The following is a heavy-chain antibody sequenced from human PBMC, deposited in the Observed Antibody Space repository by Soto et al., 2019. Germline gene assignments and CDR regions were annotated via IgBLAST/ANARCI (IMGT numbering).Heavy chain of an antibody. Sequence: QVQLVESGGGVVQPGRSLRLSCAASGFTFSSYAMHWVRQAPGKGLEWVAVISYDGSNKYYADSVKGRFTISRDNSKNTQYLQMNSLRAEDTAVYYCARDQGSSGYYYYFDYWGQGTLVTVSS. J-gene: IGHJ4*02. D-gene: IGHD3-22*01. CDR1: GFTFSSYA. V-gene: IGHV3-30-3*01. CDR3: ARDQGSSGYYYYFDY. CDR2: ISYDGSNK.